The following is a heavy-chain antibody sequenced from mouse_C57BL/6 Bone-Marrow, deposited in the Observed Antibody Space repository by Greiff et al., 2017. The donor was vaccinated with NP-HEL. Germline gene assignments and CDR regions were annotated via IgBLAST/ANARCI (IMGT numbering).Heavy chain of an antibody. J-gene: IGHJ1*03. V-gene: IGHV14-4*01. CDR3: TTRASPSYWYFDV. Sequence: VQLQQSGAELVRPGASVKLSCTASGFNIKDDYMHWVKQRPEQGLEWIGWIDPENGDTEYASKFQGKATITADTSSNTAYLQLSSLTSEDTAVYYCTTRASPSYWYFDVWGTGTTVTVSS. D-gene: IGHD6-2*01. CDR2: IDPENGDT. CDR1: GFNIKDDY.